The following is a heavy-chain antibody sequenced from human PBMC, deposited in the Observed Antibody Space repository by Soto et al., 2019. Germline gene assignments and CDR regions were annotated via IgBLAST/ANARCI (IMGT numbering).Heavy chain of an antibody. Sequence: PGGSLRLSCAASGFTFSDHYMDWVRQAPGKGLEWVGRTRNKANSYTTEYAASVKGRFTISRDDSKNSLYLQMNSLKTEDTAVYYCARAPYDFWSGYSYYYYMDVWGKGTTVTVSS. CDR1: GFTFSDHY. J-gene: IGHJ6*03. V-gene: IGHV3-72*01. D-gene: IGHD3-3*01. CDR3: ARAPYDFWSGYSYYYYMDV. CDR2: TRNKANSYTT.